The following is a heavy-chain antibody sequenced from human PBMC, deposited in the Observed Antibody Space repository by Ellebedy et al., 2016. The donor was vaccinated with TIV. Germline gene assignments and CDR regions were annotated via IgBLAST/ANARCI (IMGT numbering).Heavy chain of an antibody. Sequence: SETLSLTCAVSAGSISSSNWWSWVRQPPGKGLEWIGEIYHSVSTNYNPSLKSRVTISVDTSTNQFSLKLSSVNAADTAVYYCARIIVVVVAATNYFDYWGQGTLVTVSS. D-gene: IGHD2-15*01. J-gene: IGHJ4*02. CDR1: AGSISSSNW. CDR3: ARIIVVVVAATNYFDY. V-gene: IGHV4-4*02. CDR2: IYHSVST.